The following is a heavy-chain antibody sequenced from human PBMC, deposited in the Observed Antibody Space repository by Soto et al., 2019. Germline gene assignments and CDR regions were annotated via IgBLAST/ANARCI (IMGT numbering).Heavy chain of an antibody. CDR3: AISVEVHFDF. CDR1: GFTFRIYS. D-gene: IGHD6-19*01. V-gene: IGHV3-48*02. Sequence: EVQLVESGGGLVQPGGSLRLSCAASGFTFRIYSMNWIRQAPGKGLEWVSYMTSDMKTIHYADSVKGRFTISRDNARNSVYLQMTRLRDEDTAVYYCAISVEVHFDFWGQGTLVTVSS. J-gene: IGHJ4*02. CDR2: MTSDMKTI.